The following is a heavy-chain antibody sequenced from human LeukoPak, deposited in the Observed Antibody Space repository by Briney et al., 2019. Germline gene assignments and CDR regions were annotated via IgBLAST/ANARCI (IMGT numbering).Heavy chain of an antibody. D-gene: IGHD2-2*01. V-gene: IGHV3-15*01. J-gene: IGHJ4*02. CDR3: TTARTFCSSTSCRYYDY. Sequence: PGGALRLSCADSGFTFSNAWMSWVRQAPGKGLEWAGRIKSKTEGGTTDYAAPVKGRFTISRDDSNNTLYLQMNSLKTEDTAVYYCTTARTFCSSTSCRYYDYWGQGTLVTVSS. CDR1: GFTFSNAW. CDR2: IKSKTEGGTT.